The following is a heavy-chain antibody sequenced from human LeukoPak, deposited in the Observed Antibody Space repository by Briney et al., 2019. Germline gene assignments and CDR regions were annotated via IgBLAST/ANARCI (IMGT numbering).Heavy chain of an antibody. D-gene: IGHD3-22*01. Sequence: KYGESLKISCKGSGYSFTSYWIGWVRQMPGKGLEWMGIIYPGDSDTRYSPSFQGQVTISADKSISTAYLQWSSLKASDTAMYYCARHSPQYYYDSSGSNWFDPWGQGTLVTVSS. V-gene: IGHV5-51*01. J-gene: IGHJ5*02. CDR3: ARHSPQYYYDSSGSNWFDP. CDR1: GYSFTSYW. CDR2: IYPGDSDT.